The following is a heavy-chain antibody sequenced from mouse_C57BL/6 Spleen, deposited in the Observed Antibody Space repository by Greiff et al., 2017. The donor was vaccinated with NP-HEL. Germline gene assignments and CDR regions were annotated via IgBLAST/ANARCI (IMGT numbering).Heavy chain of an antibody. CDR2: INPNNGGT. D-gene: IGHD1-1*01. CDR3: ARYAYYGSSRGLGWFAY. J-gene: IGHJ3*01. Sequence: VQLQQSGPELVKPGASVKISCKASGYTFTDYYMNWVKQSHGKSLEWIGDINPNNGGTSYIQKFKGKATLTVDKSSSTAYMELRSLTSEDSAVYYCARYAYYGSSRGLGWFAYWGQGTLVTVSA. CDR1: GYTFTDYY. V-gene: IGHV1-26*01.